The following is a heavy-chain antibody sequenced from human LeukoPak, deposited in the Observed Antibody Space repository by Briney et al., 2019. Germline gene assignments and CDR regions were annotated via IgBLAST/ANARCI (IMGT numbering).Heavy chain of an antibody. Sequence: PSETLSLTCTVSGGSISSYYWSWIRQPPGKGLEWIGYIYYSGSANYNPSLKSRLTISVDTSKNQFSLKLSSVTAADTAVYYCASRGEWLLTSKVDYWGQGTLVTVSS. V-gene: IGHV4-59*08. J-gene: IGHJ4*02. CDR3: ASRGEWLLTSKVDY. CDR2: IYYSGSA. CDR1: GGSISSYY. D-gene: IGHD3-3*01.